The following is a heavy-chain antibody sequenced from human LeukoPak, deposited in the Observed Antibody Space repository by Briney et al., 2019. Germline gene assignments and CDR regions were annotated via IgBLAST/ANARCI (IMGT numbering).Heavy chain of an antibody. CDR1: GFTFSSYA. CDR2: ISYDGTNK. J-gene: IGHJ5*02. Sequence: QPGGTLRLSCAASGFTFSSYAMHWVRQAPGKGLEWVAVISYDGTNKYYADSVKGQFTISRDNSKNTLYLQMNSLRAEDTAVYYCARRKYYGELNWFDPWGQGTLVTVSS. V-gene: IGHV3-30*04. CDR3: ARRKYYGELNWFDP. D-gene: IGHD4-17*01.